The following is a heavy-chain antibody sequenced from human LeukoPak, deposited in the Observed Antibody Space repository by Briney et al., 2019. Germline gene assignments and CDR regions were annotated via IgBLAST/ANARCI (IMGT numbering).Heavy chain of an antibody. CDR1: GYTFTGYQ. Sequence: ASVKVSCKASGYTFTGYQMHWVRQAPGQGLEWMGWINPNSGGTNYAQKFQGRVTMTRDTSISTAYMELSRLRSDDTAMYYCARDTEGSGWHRAIDIWGQGTMVTVSS. D-gene: IGHD6-19*01. V-gene: IGHV1-2*02. CDR3: ARDTEGSGWHRAIDI. CDR2: INPNSGGT. J-gene: IGHJ3*02.